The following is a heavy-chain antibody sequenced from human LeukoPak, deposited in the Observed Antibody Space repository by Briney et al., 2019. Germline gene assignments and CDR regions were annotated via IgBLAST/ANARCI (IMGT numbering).Heavy chain of an antibody. CDR3: AREERRLYGNPDH. CDR2: IDKSGTNI. V-gene: IGHV3-11*01. Sequence: PGGSLRLSCAASGFIFSDHYMGWIRQAPGKGLEWGSYIDKSGTNIDYADSVKGRFTVSRDNTRNSLFLQMNSLSAEDTAVYFCAREERRLYGNPDHWGQGTPVTVSS. D-gene: IGHD2/OR15-2a*01. CDR1: GFIFSDHY. J-gene: IGHJ4*02.